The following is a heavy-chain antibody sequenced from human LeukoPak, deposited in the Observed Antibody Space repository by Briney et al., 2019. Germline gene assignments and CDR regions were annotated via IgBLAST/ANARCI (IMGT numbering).Heavy chain of an antibody. CDR2: IYYSGST. Sequence: PSETLSLTCTVSGGSISSGGYYWSWIRQHPGKGLEWIGYIYYSGSTCYNPSLKSRVTISVDTSKNQFSLKLSSVTAADTAVYYCAREVSAVPANLYYYYYMDVWGKGTTVTVSS. D-gene: IGHD2-2*01. V-gene: IGHV4-31*03. J-gene: IGHJ6*03. CDR3: AREVSAVPANLYYYYYMDV. CDR1: GGSISSGGYY.